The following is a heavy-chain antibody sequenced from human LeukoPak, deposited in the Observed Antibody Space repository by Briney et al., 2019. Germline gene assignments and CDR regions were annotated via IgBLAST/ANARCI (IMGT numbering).Heavy chain of an antibody. CDR3: ARHSIATDAFDI. J-gene: IGHJ3*02. V-gene: IGHV4-30-4*08. CDR1: GGSISSGDYY. CDR2: IYYSGST. Sequence: PSETLSLTCTVSGGSISSGDYYWSWIRQPPGKGLEWIGYIYYSGSTYYNPSLKSRVTISVDTSKNQFSLKLSSVTAADTAVYYCARHSIATDAFDIWGQGTMVTVSS. D-gene: IGHD6-6*01.